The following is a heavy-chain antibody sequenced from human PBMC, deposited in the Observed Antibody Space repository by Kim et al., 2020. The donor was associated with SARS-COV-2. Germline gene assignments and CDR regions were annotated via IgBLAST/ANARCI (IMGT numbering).Heavy chain of an antibody. V-gene: IGHV1-18*01. D-gene: IGHD3-10*01. CDR1: GYTFTDYG. CDR2: IDSDNGNT. J-gene: IGHJ4*02. CDR3: VRGHYGKRVGEY. Sequence: ASVKVSCKASGYTFTDYGFSWVRQAPGQGLEWMGRIDSDNGNTNYAQNLQGRVTMTADTSMSTAYMELMSLRSDDTAMYYCVRGHYGKRVGEYWGQGTLVTASS.